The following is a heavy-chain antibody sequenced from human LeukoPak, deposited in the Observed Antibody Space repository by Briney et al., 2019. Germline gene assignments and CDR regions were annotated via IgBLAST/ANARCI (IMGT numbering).Heavy chain of an antibody. CDR2: ISGSSTTI. CDR1: GFTFSSYA. CDR3: AKDACVGDCNFHFDY. V-gene: IGHV3-23*01. J-gene: IGHJ4*02. D-gene: IGHD2-21*02. Sequence: GGSLRLSCAASGFTFSSYAMTWVRQAPGKGLGWVSYISGSSTTIYYADSVKGRFTISRDNSKNTLYLQMNSLRAEDSAVYYCAKDACVGDCNFHFDYWGQGTLVPVSS.